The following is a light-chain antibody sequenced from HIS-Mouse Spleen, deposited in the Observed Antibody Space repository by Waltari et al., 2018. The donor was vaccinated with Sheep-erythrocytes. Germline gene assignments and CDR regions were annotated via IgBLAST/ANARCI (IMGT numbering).Light chain of an antibody. V-gene: IGKV1-39*01. Sequence: DIQMTQSPSSLSASLGDRVTITCRASQRISSYLNWYQQKPGKATQLLIYAASSLQSGVPSRFSGSGSGTDFTLTISSLQPEDFATYYCQQSYSTPITFGQGTRLEIK. CDR3: QQSYSTPIT. J-gene: IGKJ5*01. CDR2: AAS. CDR1: QRISSY.